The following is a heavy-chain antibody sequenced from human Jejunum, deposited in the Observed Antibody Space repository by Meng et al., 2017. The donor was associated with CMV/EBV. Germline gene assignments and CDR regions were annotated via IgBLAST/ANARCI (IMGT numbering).Heavy chain of an antibody. CDR2: VSGSGFTT. CDR3: AKEDYSNDFDY. V-gene: IGHV3-23*01. Sequence: AASGFSVSSFALSWVRQAPGKGLEWVSTVSGSGFTTYYADSVKGRFTVSRDNSKNTLFLQMNSLRVDDTAVYYCAKEDYSNDFDYWGQGALVTVSS. J-gene: IGHJ4*02. CDR1: GFSVSSFA. D-gene: IGHD4-11*01.